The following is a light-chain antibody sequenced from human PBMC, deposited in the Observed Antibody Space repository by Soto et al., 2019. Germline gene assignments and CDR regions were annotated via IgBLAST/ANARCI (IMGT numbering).Light chain of an antibody. J-gene: IGKJ4*01. CDR1: QSVSSY. V-gene: IGKV3-11*01. CDR2: DAS. Sequence: EIVLTQSPATLSLSPGERATLSCRASQSVSSYLAWYQQKPGQAPSLLIYDASNRATGIPARFSGSGSGTDFTLTISSLEPEDFAVYYCQQRSNWRITFGGGTKVEIK. CDR3: QQRSNWRIT.